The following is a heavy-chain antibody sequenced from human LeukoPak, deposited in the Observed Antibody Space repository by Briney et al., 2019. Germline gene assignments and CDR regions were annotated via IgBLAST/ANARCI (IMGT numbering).Heavy chain of an antibody. CDR1: GYTFTSYY. D-gene: IGHD6-19*01. V-gene: IGHV1-2*02. CDR2: INPNTGDT. CDR3: ARDSPAVSGRYNS. Sequence: GASVKVSCKASGYTFTSYYMHWVRQAPGQGLEWMGWINPNTGDTNYAQNFQGRVTMTRDTSITTAYMELSSLRSDDTAVYYCARDSPAVSGRYNSWGQGTLVTVSS. J-gene: IGHJ4*02.